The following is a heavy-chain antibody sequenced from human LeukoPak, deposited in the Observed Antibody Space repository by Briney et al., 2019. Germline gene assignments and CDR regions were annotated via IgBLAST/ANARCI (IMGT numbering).Heavy chain of an antibody. CDR2: IYYTGST. V-gene: IGHV4-59*01. CDR1: GGSISSSY. D-gene: IGHD3-22*01. Sequence: PSETLSLTCTVSGGSISSSYWSWIRQPPGKGLEWIGYIYYTGSTNYNPSLKSRVTMSVDTSKSQFSLKLTSVTAVDTAVYYCARGYYDSSGYSNTFDIWSQGTMVTVSS. CDR3: ARGYYDSSGYSNTFDI. J-gene: IGHJ3*02.